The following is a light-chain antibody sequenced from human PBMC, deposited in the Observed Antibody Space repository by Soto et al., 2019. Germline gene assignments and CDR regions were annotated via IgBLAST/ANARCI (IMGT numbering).Light chain of an antibody. CDR1: QSISIY. Sequence: DIQMTQSPSSLSASVGDRVTITCRASQSISIYLNWYQQKPGKAPKLLIYATSSLQSRVPSRFSGSISGTDFSLTISSLQPEDFATYYCQQSYSAPRSFGQGTKLEIK. CDR2: ATS. CDR3: QQSYSAPRS. V-gene: IGKV1-39*01. J-gene: IGKJ2*01.